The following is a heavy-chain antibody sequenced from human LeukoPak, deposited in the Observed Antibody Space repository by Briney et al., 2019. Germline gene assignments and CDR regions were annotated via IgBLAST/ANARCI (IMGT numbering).Heavy chain of an antibody. Sequence: SETLSLTCTVSGDSISNYHWSWIRQPPGKGLEWIGYVSYSGTTSYNSSLKSRVTISVDTSKSQFSLQLSSVTAADTAVYYCAGVGRGDHTWGAYYCDHWGQGTLVTVSS. J-gene: IGHJ4*02. CDR3: AGVGRGDHTWGAYYCDH. D-gene: IGHD3-16*01. CDR1: GDSISNYH. CDR2: VSYSGTT. V-gene: IGHV4-59*01.